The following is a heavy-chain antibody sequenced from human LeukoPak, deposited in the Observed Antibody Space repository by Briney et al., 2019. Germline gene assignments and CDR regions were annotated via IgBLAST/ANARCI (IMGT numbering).Heavy chain of an antibody. CDR3: ASRWGGYPIWDDAFDI. D-gene: IGHD1-26*01. CDR2: IIPILGIA. CDR1: GGTFSSYA. Sequence: SVKVSCKASGGTFSSYAISWVRQAPGQGLEWMGRIIPILGIANYAQKFQGRVTITADKSTSTAYMELSSLRSEDTAVYYCASRWGGYPIWDDAFDIWGQGTMVTVSS. J-gene: IGHJ3*02. V-gene: IGHV1-69*04.